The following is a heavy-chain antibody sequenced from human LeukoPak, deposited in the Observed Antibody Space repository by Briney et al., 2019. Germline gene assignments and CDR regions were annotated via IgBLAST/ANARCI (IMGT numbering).Heavy chain of an antibody. V-gene: IGHV4-34*01. CDR3: ARDLHSTSYMDV. D-gene: IGHD4-11*01. CDR2: IDHSGST. CDR1: GGSFSGYY. J-gene: IGHJ6*03. Sequence: SETLSLTCAVYGGSFSGYYWNWIRQPPGKGLEWIGEIDHSGSTDYNPPLKSRITISLNTSKSQFSLKVRSVTAADTAMYYCARDLHSTSYMDVWGKGTTVTVSS.